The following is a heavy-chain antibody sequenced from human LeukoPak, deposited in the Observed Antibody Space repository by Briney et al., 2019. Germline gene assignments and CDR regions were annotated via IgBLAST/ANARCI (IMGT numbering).Heavy chain of an antibody. CDR2: IYYSGST. V-gene: IGHV4-30-4*01. Sequence: SETLSLTCTVSGGSISSGDYYWSWIRQPPGKGLEWIGYIYYSGSTYYNPSLKSRVTISVDTSKNQFSLKLSSVTAADTAVYYCARDKVMITFGGVIAPPGWFDPWGQGTLVTVSS. D-gene: IGHD3-16*02. J-gene: IGHJ5*02. CDR3: ARDKVMITFGGVIAPPGWFDP. CDR1: GGSISSGDYY.